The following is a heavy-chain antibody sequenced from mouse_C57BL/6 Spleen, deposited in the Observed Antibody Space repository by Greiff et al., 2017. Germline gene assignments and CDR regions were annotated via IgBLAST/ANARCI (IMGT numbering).Heavy chain of an antibody. CDR1: GFTFSDYG. D-gene: IGHD1-1*01. J-gene: IGHJ4*01. V-gene: IGHV5-17*01. Sequence: EVMLVESGGGLVKPGGSLKLSCAASGFTFSDYGMHWVRQAPEKGLEWVAYISSGSSTISYADTVKGRFTISRDNAKNTRFLQMTSLRSEDTAMYYCASGGEYYGDYYAMDYWGQGTSVTVSS. CDR2: ISSGSSTI. CDR3: ASGGEYYGDYYAMDY.